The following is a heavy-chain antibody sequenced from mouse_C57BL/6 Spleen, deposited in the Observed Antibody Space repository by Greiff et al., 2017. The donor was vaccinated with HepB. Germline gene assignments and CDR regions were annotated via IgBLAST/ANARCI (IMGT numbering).Heavy chain of an antibody. Sequence: QVQLKESGPELVKPGASVKISCKASGYAFSSSWMNWVKQRPGKGLEWIGRIYPGDGDTNYNGKFKGKATLTADKSSSTAYMQLSSLTSEDSAVYFCARGGLLPFMDYWGQGTSVTVSS. CDR2: IYPGDGDT. J-gene: IGHJ4*01. CDR1: GYAFSSSW. D-gene: IGHD1-1*01. CDR3: ARGGLLPFMDY. V-gene: IGHV1-82*01.